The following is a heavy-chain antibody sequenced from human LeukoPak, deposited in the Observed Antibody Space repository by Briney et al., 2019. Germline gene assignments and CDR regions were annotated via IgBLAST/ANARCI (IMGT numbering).Heavy chain of an antibody. CDR2: ITNSGSSI. CDR3: ARAKYDSSGYYYSGFDI. V-gene: IGHV3-48*04. Sequence: GGSLRLSCAVSGFTFSSYGMSWVRQAPGKGLEWVSYITNSGSSIYYADSVKGRFTMSRDNAKKSLYLQMNSLRVEDTAVYYCARAKYDSSGYYYSGFDIWGQGTMVTVSS. CDR1: GFTFSSYG. J-gene: IGHJ3*02. D-gene: IGHD3-22*01.